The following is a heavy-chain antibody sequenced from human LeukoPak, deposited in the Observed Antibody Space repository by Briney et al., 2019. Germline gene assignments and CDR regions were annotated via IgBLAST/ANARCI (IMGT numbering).Heavy chain of an antibody. J-gene: IGHJ4*02. D-gene: IGHD6-19*01. Sequence: SETLSLTCTVSGGSISSSSYYWGWIRQPAGKGLEWIGRIYTSGSTNYNPSLKSRVTMSVDTSKNQFSVKLSSVTAADTAVYYCARSRSSGHYYFDYWGQGTLVTVSS. CDR1: GGSISSSSYY. V-gene: IGHV4-61*02. CDR2: IYTSGST. CDR3: ARSRSSGHYYFDY.